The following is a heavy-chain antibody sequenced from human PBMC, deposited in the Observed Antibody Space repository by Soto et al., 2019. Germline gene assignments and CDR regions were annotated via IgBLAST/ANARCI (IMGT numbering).Heavy chain of an antibody. Sequence: PSETLSLTCPVSGGSISSSNWWSWVRQPPAKGLEWLGEIYHSGSTNYNPSLKSRVTISVDKSKNQFSLKMSSVTAADTAVYYCAQGERSGWYRGNWFDPWGQGTLVTV. D-gene: IGHD6-19*01. CDR2: IYHSGST. CDR1: GGSISSSNW. V-gene: IGHV4-4*02. J-gene: IGHJ5*02. CDR3: AQGERSGWYRGNWFDP.